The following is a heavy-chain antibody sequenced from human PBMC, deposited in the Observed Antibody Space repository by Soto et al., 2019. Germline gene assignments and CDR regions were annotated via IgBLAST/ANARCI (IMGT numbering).Heavy chain of an antibody. CDR2: IAHDGTHQ. V-gene: IGHV3-30*18. D-gene: IGHD3-22*01. CDR3: AKPMRRIVVVPTYIDY. J-gene: IGHJ4*01. CDR1: GFTFRNNG. Sequence: RLSWAASGFTFRNNGMHWVRQGTGKGLERVAVIAHDGTHQYYAESVKGRFTISSDDSKNTVYLQMTSLRPEDSAVYFCAKPMRRIVVVPTYIDY.